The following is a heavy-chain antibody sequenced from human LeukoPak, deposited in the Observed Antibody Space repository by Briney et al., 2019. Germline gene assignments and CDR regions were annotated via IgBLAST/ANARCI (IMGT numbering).Heavy chain of an antibody. D-gene: IGHD3-3*01. Sequence: GGSLRLSCAASGFTFSGYAMSWVRQAPGKGLEWVSAISGSGGSTYYADSEKGRFTISRDNSKNTLYLQMNSLRAEDTAVYYCAKDMGVTIFGVVIIRDYFDYWGQGTLVTVSS. J-gene: IGHJ4*02. V-gene: IGHV3-23*01. CDR2: ISGSGGST. CDR1: GFTFSGYA. CDR3: AKDMGVTIFGVVIIRDYFDY.